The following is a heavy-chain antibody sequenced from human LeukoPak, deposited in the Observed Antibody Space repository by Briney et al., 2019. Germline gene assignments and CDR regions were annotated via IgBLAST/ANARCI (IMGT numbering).Heavy chain of an antibody. CDR1: GGSISSSSYY. V-gene: IGHV4-39*01. CDR2: IYYSGST. D-gene: IGHD4-17*01. Sequence: PSETLSPTCTVSGGSISSSSYYWGWIRQPPGKGLEWIGSIYYSGSTCYNPSLKSRVTISVDTSKNQFSLKLSSVTAADTAVYYCARAPNYGLVPFDPWGQGTLVTVSS. J-gene: IGHJ5*02. CDR3: ARAPNYGLVPFDP.